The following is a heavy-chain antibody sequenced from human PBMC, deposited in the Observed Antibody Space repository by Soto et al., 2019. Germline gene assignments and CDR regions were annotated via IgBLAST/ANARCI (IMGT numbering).Heavy chain of an antibody. V-gene: IGHV3-30-3*01. Sequence: QSGGSLRLSCAASGFIFSTYSMHWVRRAPGKGLEWVAVISYDGTNKYYADSVKGRFTISRDNSKNTLYLQMNSLRPEDTAVYHCARAYSSLDYGIDYWGQGTLVTVSS. D-gene: IGHD6-13*01. CDR2: ISYDGTNK. J-gene: IGHJ4*02. CDR1: GFIFSTYS. CDR3: ARAYSSLDYGIDY.